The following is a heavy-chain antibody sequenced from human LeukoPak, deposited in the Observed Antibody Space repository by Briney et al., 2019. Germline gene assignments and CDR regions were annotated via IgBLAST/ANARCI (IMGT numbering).Heavy chain of an antibody. D-gene: IGHD2-15*01. Sequence: SETLSLTCSVSGGSLNTGGNYWSWIRQPPGKGLEWIAYIYYSGSANYNPSLKSRVTISIDTSKNQFSLKLTSVTAGDTAVYYCARDSSCSGGTCYDTWDQGTLVTVSS. V-gene: IGHV4-61*08. J-gene: IGHJ5*02. CDR1: GGSLNTGGNY. CDR2: IYYSGSA. CDR3: ARDSSCSGGTCYDT.